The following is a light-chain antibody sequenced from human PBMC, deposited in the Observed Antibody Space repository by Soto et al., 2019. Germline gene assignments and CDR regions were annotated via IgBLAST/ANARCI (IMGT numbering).Light chain of an antibody. V-gene: IGKV1-5*01. Sequence: DIQMTQSPSTLSASVGDRVTITCRASQSISSWFAWYQQKPGKAPKLLIYDASSLESGVPSRFSGSGSGTEFTLTINSLQPDDFATYYCQHYNSYSEAFGQGTKVDIK. CDR2: DAS. CDR1: QSISSW. J-gene: IGKJ1*01. CDR3: QHYNSYSEA.